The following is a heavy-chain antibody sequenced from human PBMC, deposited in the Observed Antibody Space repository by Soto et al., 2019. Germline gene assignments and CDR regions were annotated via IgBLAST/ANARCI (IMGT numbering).Heavy chain of an antibody. CDR1: GGSVSSSKYY. Sequence: XRILCRTVMVCGGSVSSSKYYWGWSRQPPGKGLEWIGSIYYSGSTYYNPSLKSRVTISVDTSKNQFSLKLSSVTAADTAVYYCARHGTFHLYYYDSSGFHAFDIWGQGTMVTVSS. J-gene: IGHJ3*02. CDR2: IYYSGST. V-gene: IGHV4-39*01. CDR3: ARHGTFHLYYYDSSGFHAFDI. D-gene: IGHD3-22*01.